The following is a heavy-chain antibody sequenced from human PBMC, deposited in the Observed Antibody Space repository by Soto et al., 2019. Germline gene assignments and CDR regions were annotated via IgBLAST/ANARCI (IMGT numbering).Heavy chain of an antibody. CDR1: GYTFTNYD. CDR2: ISAYNGNT. D-gene: IGHD6-13*01. J-gene: IGHJ2*01. V-gene: IGHV1-18*01. CDR3: ARVPPYSISWYFDL. Sequence: QVQLVQSGAEVKKPGASVKVSCKASGYTFTNYDINWVRQAPGQGLEWMGWISAYNGNTNYAQKLQGRVTMTTDTSTSTAYMELRSLRSDDTAVYYCARVPPYSISWYFDLWGRGTLVTVSS.